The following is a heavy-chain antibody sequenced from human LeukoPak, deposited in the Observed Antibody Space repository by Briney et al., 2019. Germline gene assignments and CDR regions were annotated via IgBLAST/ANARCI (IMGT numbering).Heavy chain of an antibody. Sequence: GGSLRLSCAASGFTFSDYYMSWIRQAPGKGLEWVSYISSIGSTIYYADSVKGRFTISRDNAKNSLYLQMNSLRAEDTAVYYCARVTEDYYYYYYMDVWGKGTTVTVSS. CDR1: GFTFSDYY. J-gene: IGHJ6*03. CDR2: ISSIGSTI. CDR3: ARVTEDYYYYYYMDV. V-gene: IGHV3-11*01.